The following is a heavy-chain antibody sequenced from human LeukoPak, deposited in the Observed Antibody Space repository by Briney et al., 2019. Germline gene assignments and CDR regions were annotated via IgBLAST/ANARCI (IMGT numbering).Heavy chain of an antibody. CDR2: INTNTGNP. D-gene: IGHD2-21*02. Sequence: ASVKVSCKASGGTFSSYAISWVRQAPGQGLEWMGWINTNTGNPTYAQGFTGRFVFSLDTSVSTAYLQISSLKAEDTAVYYCARARWVTATLPFGYWGQGTLVTVSS. V-gene: IGHV7-4-1*02. CDR1: GGTFSSYA. CDR3: ARARWVTATLPFGY. J-gene: IGHJ4*02.